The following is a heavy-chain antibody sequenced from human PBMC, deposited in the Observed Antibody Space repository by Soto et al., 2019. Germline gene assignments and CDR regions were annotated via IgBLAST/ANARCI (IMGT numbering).Heavy chain of an antibody. CDR2: IYCSGST. CDR3: ARDRDFWSGYYRTYGMDV. J-gene: IGHJ6*02. CDR1: GGSISSYY. Sequence: SETLSLTCTVSGGSISSYYWSWIRQPPGKGLEWIGYIYCSGSTNYNPSLKSRVTISVDTSKNQFSLKLSSVTAADTAVYYCARDRDFWSGYYRTYGMDVWGQGTTVTVSS. D-gene: IGHD3-3*01. V-gene: IGHV4-59*01.